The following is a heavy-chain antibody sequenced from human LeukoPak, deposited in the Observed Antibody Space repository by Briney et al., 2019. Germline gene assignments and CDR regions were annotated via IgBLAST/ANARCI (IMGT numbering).Heavy chain of an antibody. V-gene: IGHV1-2*02. J-gene: IGHJ1*01. CDR1: GYTFTGYY. CDR2: INPNSGGT. CDR3: ARDRGCSGGSCYPKYFQH. Sequence: ASVKVSCKASGYTFTGYYMHWVRQAPGQGLEWMGWINPNSGGTNYAQKFQGRVTMTRDTSISTAYMELSRLRSDDTAVYYCARDRGCSGGSCYPKYFQHWGQGTLVTVSS. D-gene: IGHD2-15*01.